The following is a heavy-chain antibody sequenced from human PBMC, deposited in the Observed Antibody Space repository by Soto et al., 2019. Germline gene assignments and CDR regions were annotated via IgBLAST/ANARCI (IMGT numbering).Heavy chain of an antibody. J-gene: IGHJ6*03. Sequence: ASVKVSCKASGDTFSSYAISWVRQAPGQGLEWMGGIIPIFGTANYAQKFQGRVTITADESTSTAYMELSSLRSEDTAVYYCAREEGHYDSSGYSYMDVWGKGTTVTVSS. CDR2: IIPIFGTA. CDR1: GDTFSSYA. D-gene: IGHD3-22*01. V-gene: IGHV1-69*13. CDR3: AREEGHYDSSGYSYMDV.